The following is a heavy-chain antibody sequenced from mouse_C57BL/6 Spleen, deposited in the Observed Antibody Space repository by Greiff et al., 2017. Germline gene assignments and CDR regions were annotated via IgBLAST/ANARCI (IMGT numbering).Heavy chain of an antibody. J-gene: IGHJ3*01. CDR3: ARDEGTWFAY. Sequence: EVQLQQSGPGMVKPSQSLSLTCTVTGYSITSGYDWHWSRHFPGNKLEWMGYISYSGSTNYNQTLKSRSSITHDTSKNHFFLKLNSVTTEDTATYYCARDEGTWFAYWGQGTLVTVSA. V-gene: IGHV3-1*01. CDR2: ISYSGST. CDR1: GYSITSGYD. D-gene: IGHD2-14*01.